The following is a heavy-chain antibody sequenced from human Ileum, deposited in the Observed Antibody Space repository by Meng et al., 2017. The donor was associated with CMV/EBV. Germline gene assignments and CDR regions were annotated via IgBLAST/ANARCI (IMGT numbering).Heavy chain of an antibody. V-gene: IGHV4-34*01. Sequence: VPRPQWGVGPLKPSETLSLTCAVYGGSFSGYYWSWIRQPPGKGLEWIGEINHSGSTNYNPSLKSRVTISVDTSKNQFSLKLSSVTAADTAVYYCARGRRDGYNNPPLDYWGQGTLVTVSS. CDR3: ARGRRDGYNNPPLDY. CDR1: GGSFSGYY. CDR2: INHSGST. D-gene: IGHD5-24*01. J-gene: IGHJ4*02.